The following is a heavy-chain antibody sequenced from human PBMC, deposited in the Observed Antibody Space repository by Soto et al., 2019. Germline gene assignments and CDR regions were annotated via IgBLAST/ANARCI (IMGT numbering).Heavy chain of an antibody. Sequence: GGSLRLSCAASGFTFSSYAMSWVRQSPGEGREWVSAIRCSGGSTYYADSVKGRFNISRDKSKNTLYLQMTSLTAEDTAVYYCAKGTRLYYFDYWGQGTLVTVSS. CDR3: AKGTRLYYFDY. V-gene: IGHV3-23*01. D-gene: IGHD6-25*01. CDR2: IRCSGGST. J-gene: IGHJ4*02. CDR1: GFTFSSYA.